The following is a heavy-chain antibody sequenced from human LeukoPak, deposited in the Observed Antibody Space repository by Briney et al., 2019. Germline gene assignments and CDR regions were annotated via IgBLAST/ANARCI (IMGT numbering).Heavy chain of an antibody. CDR3: ARVYSGYARFDP. CDR1: GYTFTSYD. D-gene: IGHD5-12*01. CDR2: MNPNSGNT. J-gene: IGHJ5*02. V-gene: IGHV1-8*03. Sequence: ASVKVSCKASGYTFTSYDINWVRQATGQGLEWMGWMNPNSGNTGYAQKFQGRVTITRNTSISTAYMELSSLRSDDTAVYYCARVYSGYARFDPWGQGTLVTVSS.